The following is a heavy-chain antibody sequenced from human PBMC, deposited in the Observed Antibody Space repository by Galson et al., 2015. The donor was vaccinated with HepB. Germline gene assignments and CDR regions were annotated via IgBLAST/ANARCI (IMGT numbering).Heavy chain of an antibody. Sequence: SLRLSCAVSGIIFNSYAMDWVRQAPGKGLEWVAFISYDGSKKHYADSVKGRFTISRDKSKNTLYLQMNSLRAEDTAVYYCAKHPNPNGYWGQGTLVTVSS. CDR1: GIIFNSYA. D-gene: IGHD1-14*01. J-gene: IGHJ4*02. CDR2: ISYDGSKK. V-gene: IGHV3-30*18. CDR3: AKHPNPNGY.